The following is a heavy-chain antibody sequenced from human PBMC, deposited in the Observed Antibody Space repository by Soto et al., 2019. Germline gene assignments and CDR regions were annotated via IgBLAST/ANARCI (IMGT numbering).Heavy chain of an antibody. CDR2: IYHSGST. CDR1: GGSISSSNW. Sequence: SETLSLTCAVSGGSISSSNWWSWVRQPPGKGLEWIGEIYHSGSTNYNPSLKSQVTISVDKSKNQFSLKLSSVTAADTAVYYCARSADYYDSSGVFDYWGQGTLVTVSS. D-gene: IGHD3-22*01. J-gene: IGHJ4*02. V-gene: IGHV4-4*02. CDR3: ARSADYYDSSGVFDY.